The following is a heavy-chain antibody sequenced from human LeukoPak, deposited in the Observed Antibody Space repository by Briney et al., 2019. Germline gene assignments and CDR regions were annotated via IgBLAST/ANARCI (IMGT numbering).Heavy chain of an antibody. CDR3: ATNRSITLVRGGHGTEKNKLFDP. V-gene: IGHV4-39*01. CDR1: GDSIFGSSYY. Sequence: SETLSLTCTVSGDSIFGSSYYWGWIRQPPGKGLEWIGSIYYSGSTHYNPSLKSRVTISVDTSKNQFFLRLSSVTATDTAVYYCATNRSITLVRGGHGTEKNKLFDPWGQGTLVTVSS. D-gene: IGHD3-10*01. J-gene: IGHJ5*02. CDR2: IYYSGST.